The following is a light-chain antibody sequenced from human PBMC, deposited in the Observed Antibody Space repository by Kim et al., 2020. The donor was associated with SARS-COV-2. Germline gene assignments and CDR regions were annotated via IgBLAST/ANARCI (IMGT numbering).Light chain of an antibody. CDR3: LQHDNFPPT. J-gene: IGKJ1*01. V-gene: IGKV1-17*01. CDR2: SAF. Sequence: ASIGDRVTSTCWASQDIRDDLGWYQQKPGTAPRRLIYSAFRLQSGVPSRFSGSGSGTVFTLTISSLQPDDFATYYCLQHDNFPPTFGQGTKVDIK. CDR1: QDIRDD.